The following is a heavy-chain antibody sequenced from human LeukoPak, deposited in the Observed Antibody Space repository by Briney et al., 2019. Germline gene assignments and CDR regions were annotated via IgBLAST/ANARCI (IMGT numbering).Heavy chain of an antibody. J-gene: IGHJ6*02. V-gene: IGHV1-18*01. CDR2: ISAYNGNT. CDR3: ARVWEHFCACYYGMDV. D-gene: IGHD3-3*02. Sequence: ASVKVSCKASGYTFTCYGISWVRQAPGQGLEWMGWISAYNGNTNYAQKLQGRVTMTTDTSTSTAYMELRSLRSDDTAVYYCARVWEHFCACYYGMDVWGQGTTVTVSS. CDR1: GYTFTCYG.